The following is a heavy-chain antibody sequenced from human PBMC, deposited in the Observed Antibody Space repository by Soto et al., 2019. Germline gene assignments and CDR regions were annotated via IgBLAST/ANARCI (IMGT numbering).Heavy chain of an antibody. V-gene: IGHV1-69*12. J-gene: IGHJ6*02. CDR3: ARPSCGAACYYYGMDV. CDR2: IIPTFGTA. Sequence: QVQLVQSGAEVKKPGSSVKVSCKASGGTFSSYTISWVRQAPGQGLEWMGGIIPTFGTAAYEQKFQGTVTITADESTSTGNMELSRLTSEDTALYYCARPSCGAACYYYGMDVWGQGTAVTVSS. CDR1: GGTFSSYT. D-gene: IGHD2-21*01.